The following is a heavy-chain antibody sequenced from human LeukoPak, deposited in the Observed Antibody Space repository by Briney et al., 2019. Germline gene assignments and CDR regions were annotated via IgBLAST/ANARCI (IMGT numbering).Heavy chain of an antibody. CDR2: IYSGGTT. V-gene: IGHV3-53*01. D-gene: IGHD5-24*01. Sequence: PGGSLRLSCAASGFTVGTKYMNWVRQAPGKGLEWVSIIYSGGTTYYADSVKGRFTISRDTSKNTLSLQMNSLRAEDTGVYFGARVGDHFHWNLDLWGRGTLVTVSS. CDR1: GFTVGTKY. CDR3: ARVGDHFHWNLDL. J-gene: IGHJ2*01.